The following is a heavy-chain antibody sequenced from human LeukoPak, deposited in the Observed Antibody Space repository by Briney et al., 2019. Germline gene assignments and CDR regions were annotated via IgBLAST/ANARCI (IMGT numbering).Heavy chain of an antibody. Sequence: SETLSLACTVSGGSIGSYYWSWIRQPPGKGLEWIGYVYTSGSTNYNPSFKSRVTISADTSKNQFSLRLTSVTAADTALYYCSRSNWYEYFDNWGQGTLVTVSS. CDR3: SRSNWYEYFDN. J-gene: IGHJ4*02. CDR1: GGSIGSYY. CDR2: VYTSGST. D-gene: IGHD1-20*01. V-gene: IGHV4-4*09.